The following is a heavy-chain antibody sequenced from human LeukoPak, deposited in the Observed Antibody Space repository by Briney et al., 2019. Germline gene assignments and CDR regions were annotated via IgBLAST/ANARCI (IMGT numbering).Heavy chain of an antibody. V-gene: IGHV3-53*01. CDR2: IYSGGST. Sequence: GGSLRLSCAASGFTVSSNYMSWVRQAPGKGLEWVSVIYSGGSTYYADSVKGRFTISRDNSKNTLYLQMNSLRAEDTAVYYCARDLTVEATDYWGQGTLVTVSS. CDR1: GFTVSSNY. D-gene: IGHD1-26*01. J-gene: IGHJ4*02. CDR3: ARDLTVEATDY.